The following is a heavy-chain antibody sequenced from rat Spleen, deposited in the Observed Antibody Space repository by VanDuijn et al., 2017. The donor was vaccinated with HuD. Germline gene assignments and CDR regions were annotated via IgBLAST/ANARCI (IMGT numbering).Heavy chain of an antibody. D-gene: IGHD1-5*01. Sequence: EVQLVESGGGLVQPGRSLKLSCAASGFTFSDYNMAWVRQAPKKGLEWVATISYDGSGTFYRDSVKGRFTISRDNARSTLYLQMDSLRSEETATYYCARHEYNSWGQGVMVTVSS. CDR2: ISYDGSGT. CDR3: ARHEYNS. V-gene: IGHV5-7*01. CDR1: GFTFSDYN. J-gene: IGHJ2*01.